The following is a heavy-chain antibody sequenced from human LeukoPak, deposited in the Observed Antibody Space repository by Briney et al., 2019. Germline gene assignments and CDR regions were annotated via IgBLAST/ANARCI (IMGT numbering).Heavy chain of an antibody. CDR1: GFTFSHYG. J-gene: IGHJ6*03. Sequence: GGSLRLSCSASGFTFSHYGMHWVRQAPGKGLEWVAFIRYDGSEEYYADSVKGRFTISRDNSKNTQYLQMSSLRAEDTAVYYCAKGKDYYMDAWGKGTTVTIAS. CDR3: AKGKDYYMDA. CDR2: IRYDGSEE. V-gene: IGHV3-30*02.